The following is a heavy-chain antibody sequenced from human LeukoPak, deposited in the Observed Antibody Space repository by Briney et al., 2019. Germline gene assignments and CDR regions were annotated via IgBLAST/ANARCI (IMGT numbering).Heavy chain of an antibody. V-gene: IGHV4-59*01. D-gene: IGHD5-24*01. J-gene: IGHJ4*02. CDR2: IYYSGST. CDR3: ARAERWLQLIDY. CDR1: GGSINSYY. Sequence: SETLSLTCTVPGGSINSYYWSWIRQPPGKGLEWIGYIYYSGSTNYNPSLKSRVTISVDTSKNQFSLKLSSVTAADTAVYCCARAERWLQLIDYWGQGALVTVSS.